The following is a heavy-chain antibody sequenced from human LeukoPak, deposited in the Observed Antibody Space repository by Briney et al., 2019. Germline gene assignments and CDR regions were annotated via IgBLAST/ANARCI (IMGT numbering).Heavy chain of an antibody. Sequence: GGSLRLSCAASGFTFSTYAMTCVRQTPGKGLEWVSGISGSGGSTYYADSVKGRFTISRDNSKNTLYLQMNSLRAEDTAVYDCARDVRGSYGPFDYWGQGTLVTVSS. V-gene: IGHV3-23*01. CDR3: ARDVRGSYGPFDY. CDR1: GFTFSTYA. CDR2: ISGSGGST. D-gene: IGHD1-26*01. J-gene: IGHJ4*02.